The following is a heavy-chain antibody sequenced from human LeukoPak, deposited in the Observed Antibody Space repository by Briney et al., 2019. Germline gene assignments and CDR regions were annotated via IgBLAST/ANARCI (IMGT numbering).Heavy chain of an antibody. CDR3: ARDRRGSYPSGEYTWFDP. V-gene: IGHV4-59*01. CDR1: GGFIGSYY. J-gene: IGHJ5*02. CDR2: IYYSGST. Sequence: SETLSLTCTVSGGFIGSYYWSWIRQPPGKGLEWIGYIYYSGSTNYNPSLKSRVTISVDTSKNQFSLKLSSVTAADTAVYYCARDRRGSYPSGEYTWFDPWGQGTLVTVSS. D-gene: IGHD1-26*01.